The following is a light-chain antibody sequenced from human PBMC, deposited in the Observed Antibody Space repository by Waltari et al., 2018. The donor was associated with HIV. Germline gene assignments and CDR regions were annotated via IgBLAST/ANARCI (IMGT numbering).Light chain of an antibody. Sequence: QSVLTRPPSVSGDPGQRVTISCAGTSSNIGAGYAVHWYQQLPGTAPKLLIHTNSNRPSGVPDRFSGSKSGTLASLAITGLQAEDEADYYCQSYDSSLSSSVFGGGTKLTVL. CDR3: QSYDSSLSSSV. CDR2: TNS. J-gene: IGLJ3*02. V-gene: IGLV1-40*01. CDR1: SSNIGAGYA.